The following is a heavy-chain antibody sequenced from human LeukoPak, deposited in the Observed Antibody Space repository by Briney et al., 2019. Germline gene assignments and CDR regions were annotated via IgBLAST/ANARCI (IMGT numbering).Heavy chain of an antibody. J-gene: IGHJ4*02. CDR2: INHSGST. V-gene: IGHV4-34*01. Sequence: SETLSLTCAVYGGSFSGYYWSWIRQPPGKGLEWIGEINHSGSTNYNPSLKSRVTISVDTSKNQFSLKLSSVTAADTAVYYCARTTWIQLWLRGLFDYWGQGTLVTVSS. CDR1: GGSFSGYY. CDR3: ARTTWIQLWLRGLFDY. D-gene: IGHD5-18*01.